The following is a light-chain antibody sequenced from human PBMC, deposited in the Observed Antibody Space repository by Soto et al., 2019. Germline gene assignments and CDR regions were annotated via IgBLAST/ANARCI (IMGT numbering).Light chain of an antibody. V-gene: IGKV3-15*01. CDR3: VKYNNWPLT. Sequence: EIVMTQSPATLSVSPGERATLSCRASQSVSSDLAWYEQKPGQAPSLLIYGASTRATCIPARFSGSGSGTAFTHTICHLESEAFVVYYGVKYNNWPLTFRCGTKVEI. J-gene: IGKJ4*01. CDR1: QSVSSD. CDR2: GAS.